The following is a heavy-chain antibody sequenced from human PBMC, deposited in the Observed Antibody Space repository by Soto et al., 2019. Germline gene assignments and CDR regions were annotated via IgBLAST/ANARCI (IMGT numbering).Heavy chain of an antibody. D-gene: IGHD3-22*01. J-gene: IGHJ3*02. Sequence: PGESQKISCKGSGYSFTSYWIGWVRQMPGKGLEWMGIIYPGDSDTRYSPSFQGQVTISADKSISTAYLQWSSLKASDTAMYYCATSRGSSGYSDAFDIWGQGTMVTVSS. CDR2: IYPGDSDT. CDR1: GYSFTSYW. CDR3: ATSRGSSGYSDAFDI. V-gene: IGHV5-51*01.